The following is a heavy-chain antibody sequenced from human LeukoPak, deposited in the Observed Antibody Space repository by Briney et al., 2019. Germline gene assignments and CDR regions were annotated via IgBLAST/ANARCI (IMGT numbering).Heavy chain of an antibody. D-gene: IGHD4-17*01. CDR2: INHSGST. V-gene: IGHV4-34*01. CDR3: AVGHDYGDYQGSSFDY. J-gene: IGHJ4*02. Sequence: SETLSLTCAVYGGSFSGYYWSWIRQPPGKGLEWIGGINHSGSTNYNPSLKSRVTISVDTSKNQFSLKLSSVTAADTAVYYCAVGHDYGDYQGSSFDYWGQGTLVTVSS. CDR1: GGSFSGYY.